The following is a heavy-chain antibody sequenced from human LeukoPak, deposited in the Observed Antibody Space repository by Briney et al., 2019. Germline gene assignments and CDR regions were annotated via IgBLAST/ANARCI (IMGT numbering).Heavy chain of an antibody. J-gene: IGHJ3*02. CDR1: GYTFTTYY. CDR3: ARTPHYSPQAGAFDI. CDR2: IIPIFGTA. V-gene: IGHV1-69*05. D-gene: IGHD2-15*01. Sequence: SVKVSCKASGYTFTTYYMHWVRQAPGQGLEWMGGIIPIFGTANYAQKFQGRVTITTDESTSTAYMELSSLRSEDTAVYYCARTPHYSPQAGAFDIWGQGTMVTVSS.